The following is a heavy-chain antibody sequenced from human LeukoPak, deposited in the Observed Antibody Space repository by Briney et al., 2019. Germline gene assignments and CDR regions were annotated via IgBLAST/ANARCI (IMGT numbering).Heavy chain of an antibody. V-gene: IGHV4-59*01. CDR1: GGSISSYY. CDR3: ARSRSTSWWFAFDI. CDR2: IYNSGST. J-gene: IGHJ3*02. D-gene: IGHD6-13*01. Sequence: PSETLSLTCSVSGGSISSYYWSWIRQPPGKGLEWNGYIYNSGSTNYNPSLKSRVTISVDTSKNQFSLKLTSVTAADTAVYYCARSRSTSWWFAFDIWGQGTMRTVSS.